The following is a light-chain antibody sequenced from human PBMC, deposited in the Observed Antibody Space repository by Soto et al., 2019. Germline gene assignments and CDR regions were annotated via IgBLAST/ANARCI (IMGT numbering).Light chain of an antibody. CDR1: QSVSSY. CDR2: DAS. Sequence: EIVLTQSPATLSLSPGERATLSCRASQSVSSYLAWYQQKPGQAPRLLIYDASNRATGIPDRFSGSGSGTDFTLTISSLEPEDFAVYYCQERSNWPPKTFGQGTKVDI. V-gene: IGKV3-11*01. CDR3: QERSNWPPKT. J-gene: IGKJ1*01.